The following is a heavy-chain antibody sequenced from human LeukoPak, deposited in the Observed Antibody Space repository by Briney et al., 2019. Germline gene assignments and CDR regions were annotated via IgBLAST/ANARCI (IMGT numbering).Heavy chain of an antibody. Sequence: GGPLRLSCAASGFTFSNAWMSWVRQAPGKGLEWVGRIKSKADAGTTEYAAPVKGRFTISRDDSKNTVYLQMNSLKTEDTAVYYCTTEGLPGSFDYWGQGTLVTVSS. CDR3: TTEGLPGSFDY. J-gene: IGHJ4*02. CDR2: IKSKADAGTT. D-gene: IGHD4-11*01. V-gene: IGHV3-15*01. CDR1: GFTFSNAW.